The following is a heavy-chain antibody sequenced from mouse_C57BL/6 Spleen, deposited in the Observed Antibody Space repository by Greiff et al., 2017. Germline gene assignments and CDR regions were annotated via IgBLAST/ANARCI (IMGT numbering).Heavy chain of an antibody. Sequence: EVQLVESGEGLVKPGGSLKLSCAASGFTFSSYAMSWVRQTTEKRLEWVAYISSGGDYIYYADTVKGRFTISRENASNTLYLHMSSLKSEYTAMYYCTRDYSIYWYFDVWGTGTMVTVSA. J-gene: IGHJ1*03. CDR2: ISSGGDYI. CDR1: GFTFSSYA. CDR3: TRDYSIYWYFDV. V-gene: IGHV5-9-1*02. D-gene: IGHD2-5*01.